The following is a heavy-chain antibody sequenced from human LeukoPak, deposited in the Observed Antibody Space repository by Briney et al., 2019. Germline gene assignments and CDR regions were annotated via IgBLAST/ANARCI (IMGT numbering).Heavy chain of an antibody. CDR1: GGSISSSSYY. CDR2: IYNSGST. Sequence: SETLSLTCTVSGGSISSSSYYWGWIRQPPGKGLEWIGSIYNSGSTYYNPSLKSRVTISVDTSKNQFSLKLSSVTAADTAVYYCARHDGIAAPHDYWGQGTLVIVSS. J-gene: IGHJ4*02. D-gene: IGHD6-13*01. CDR3: ARHDGIAAPHDY. V-gene: IGHV4-39*01.